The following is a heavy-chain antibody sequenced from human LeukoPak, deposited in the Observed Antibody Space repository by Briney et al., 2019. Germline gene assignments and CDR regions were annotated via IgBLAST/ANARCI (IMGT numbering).Heavy chain of an antibody. D-gene: IGHD3-3*01. J-gene: IGHJ5*02. CDR2: IKQDGSEK. Sequence: GGSLRLSCAASGFTFSTYAMSWVRQAPGKGLEWVANIKQDGSEKYYVDSVKGRFTISRDNAKNSLYLQMNSLRAEDTAVYYCARDYYDFWSGYRYWFDPWGQGTLVTVSS. CDR3: ARDYYDFWSGYRYWFDP. CDR1: GFTFSTYA. V-gene: IGHV3-7*01.